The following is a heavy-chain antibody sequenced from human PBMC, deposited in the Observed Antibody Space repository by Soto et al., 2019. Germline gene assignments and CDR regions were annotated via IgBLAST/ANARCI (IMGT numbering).Heavy chain of an antibody. D-gene: IGHD4-17*01. CDR3: ARDYGDYGKFAD. CDR1: GGTFSSYA. V-gene: IGHV1-69*12. CDR2: IIPIFGTA. J-gene: IGHJ4*02. Sequence: QVQLVQSGAEVKKPGSSVKVSCKASGGTFSSYAISWVRQAPGQGLEWMGGIIPIFGTANYAQKFQGRVTSXAXXSTSTAYMELSSLRSEDTAVYYCARDYGDYGKFADWGQGTLVTVSS.